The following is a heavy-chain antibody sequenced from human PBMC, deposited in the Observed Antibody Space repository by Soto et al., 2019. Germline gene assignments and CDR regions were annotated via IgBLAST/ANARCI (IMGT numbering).Heavy chain of an antibody. V-gene: IGHV3-74*01. J-gene: IGHJ4*02. D-gene: IGHD3-22*01. CDR1: GFTFSNYW. Sequence: GGSLRLSCAASGFTFSNYWMHWVRRAPGKGLVWVSRINSDGSSTGYADSVKGRFTISRDNAKNTLYLQMNSLRGEDTAIYYCARYPYDSSGFFDYWGRGTLVTVSS. CDR2: INSDGSST. CDR3: ARYPYDSSGFFDY.